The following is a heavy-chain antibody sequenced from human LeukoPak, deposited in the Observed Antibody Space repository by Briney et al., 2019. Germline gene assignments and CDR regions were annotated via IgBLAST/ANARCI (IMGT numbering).Heavy chain of an antibody. CDR2: IRSKANSYAT. V-gene: IGHV3-73*01. CDR1: GFTFSGSA. Sequence: GSLRLSCAASGFTFSGSAMHWVRQASGKGLEWVGRIRSKANSYATAYAASVKGRFTISRDDSKNTAYLQMNSLKTEDTAVYYCTSLKASGDYGGSRDYWGQGTLVTVSS. D-gene: IGHD4-23*01. J-gene: IGHJ4*02. CDR3: TSLKASGDYGGSRDY.